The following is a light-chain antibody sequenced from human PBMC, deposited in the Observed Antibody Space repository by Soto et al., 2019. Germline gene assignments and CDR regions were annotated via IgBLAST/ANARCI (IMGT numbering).Light chain of an antibody. V-gene: IGKV1-33*01. J-gene: IGKJ2*01. CDR2: GAL. CDR3: LQYTHLPYT. Sequence: DIQMTQSPPSLSASIGDRVTFTCQASEDIGSFLNWFHQKPGEAPKLLVYGALKLEIGIPSRFSGDGSGTHFTFSIASLQPEDTGTYSCLQYTHLPYTFGRGTKLDIK. CDR1: EDIGSF.